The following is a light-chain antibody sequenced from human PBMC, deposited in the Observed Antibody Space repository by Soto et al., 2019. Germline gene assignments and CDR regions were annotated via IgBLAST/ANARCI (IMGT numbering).Light chain of an antibody. CDR2: TGS. V-gene: IGKV1-39*01. CDR1: QSISRH. CDR3: QQTLSFPPT. J-gene: IGKJ1*01. Sequence: DIHMTQSPSSLSPSVGDRVTLTCRASQSISRHLNWYQQKPGRAPKLLIFTGSLLHSGVPPRFSGSGSGTDFTLTISSLQPEDFATYYCQQTLSFPPTFGQGTQLDIK.